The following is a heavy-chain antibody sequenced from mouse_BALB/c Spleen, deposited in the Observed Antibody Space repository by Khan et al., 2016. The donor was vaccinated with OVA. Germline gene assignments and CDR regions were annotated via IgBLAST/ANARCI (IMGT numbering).Heavy chain of an antibody. CDR3: ASHLTGSFAY. Sequence: EVELVESGGDLVKPGGSLKLSCAASGFTFSNYGMSWVRQTPDKRLEWVATISSSSTYTYYLDSVKGRFTISRNNAKNTLYLQMSSLKSEDTAMYYCASHLTGSFAYWGQGTLVTVSA. CDR2: ISSSSTYT. V-gene: IGHV5-6*01. CDR1: GFTFSNYG. J-gene: IGHJ3*01. D-gene: IGHD4-1*01.